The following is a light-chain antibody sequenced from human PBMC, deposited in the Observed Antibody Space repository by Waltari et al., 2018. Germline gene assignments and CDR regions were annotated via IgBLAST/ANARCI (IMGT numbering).Light chain of an antibody. Sequence: EIVLTQSPATLSLLRGERATLSCRASQSVSNYLAWYHQRPGQAPRLLIYEASTRATGFPARFGGSGSGTAFTLPISSLEPEVFAVYYCQKRSDWPLTFGGGPKVEFK. CDR2: EAS. CDR3: QKRSDWPLT. V-gene: IGKV3-11*01. CDR1: QSVSNY. J-gene: IGKJ4*01.